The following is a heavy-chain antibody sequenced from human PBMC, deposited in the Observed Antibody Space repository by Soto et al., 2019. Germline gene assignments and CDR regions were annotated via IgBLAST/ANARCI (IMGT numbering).Heavy chain of an antibody. V-gene: IGHV1-69*12. CDR2: IIPIFGTA. D-gene: IGHD3-22*01. J-gene: IGHJ1*01. CDR1: GGTFSSYA. CDR3: ARKSYYYDSSGHPAEYFQH. Sequence: QVQLVQSGAEVKKPGSSVKVSCKASGGTFSSYAISWVRQAPGQGLEWMGGIIPIFGTANYAQKFQGRVTITADESTSTAYMELSSRRSEDTAVYYCARKSYYYDSSGHPAEYFQHWGQGTLVTVSS.